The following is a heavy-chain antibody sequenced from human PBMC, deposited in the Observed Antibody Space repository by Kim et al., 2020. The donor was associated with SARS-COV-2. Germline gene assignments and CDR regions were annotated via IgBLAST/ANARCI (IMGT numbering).Heavy chain of an antibody. CDR1: GFTFSSYA. J-gene: IGHJ3*02. V-gene: IGHV3-23*01. Sequence: GGSLRLSCAASGFTFSSYAMSWVRQAPGKGLEWVSAISGSGGSTYYADSVKGRFTISRDNSKNTLYLQMNSLRAEDTAVYYCAKDLLPDYDILTGYSRGPDAFDIWGQGTMVTVSS. CDR3: AKDLLPDYDILTGYSRGPDAFDI. D-gene: IGHD3-9*01. CDR2: ISGSGGST.